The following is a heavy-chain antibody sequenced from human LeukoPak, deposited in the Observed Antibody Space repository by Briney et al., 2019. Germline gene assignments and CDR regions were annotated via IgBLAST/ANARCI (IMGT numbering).Heavy chain of an antibody. V-gene: IGHV4-4*02. D-gene: IGHD3-22*01. J-gene: IGHJ4*02. CDR1: GVSISSSYW. CDR2: IYHSGST. CDR3: ARKNYDTSGQFDS. Sequence: SETLSLTCAVSGVSISSSYWWNWVRQPPGKGLEWIGEIYHSGSTNYNPSLKSRVTISVDKSKNQFSLKLSTLTPADTAVYYYARKNYDTSGQFDSWGQGTLVTVSS.